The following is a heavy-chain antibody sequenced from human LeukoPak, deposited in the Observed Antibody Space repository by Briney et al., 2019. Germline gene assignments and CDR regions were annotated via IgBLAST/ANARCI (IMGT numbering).Heavy chain of an antibody. V-gene: IGHV4-59*01. CDR2: IFYTGST. Sequence: SETLSLTCAVSNGSISNNYWSWIRQPPGKRLEWIGYIFYTGSTTYNPSLKSRVTISVDTSKNQFSLKLNSVTAADTAVYYCARDVSPFGDAFDIWGQGTMVTVSS. D-gene: IGHD3-16*01. CDR1: NGSISNNY. CDR3: ARDVSPFGDAFDI. J-gene: IGHJ3*02.